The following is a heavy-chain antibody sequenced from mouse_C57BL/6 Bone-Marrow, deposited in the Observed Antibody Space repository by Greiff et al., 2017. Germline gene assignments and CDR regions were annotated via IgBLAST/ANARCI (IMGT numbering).Heavy chain of an antibody. CDR1: GYTFTDYY. Sequence: EVQLQQSGPELVKPGASVKISCKASGYTFTDYYMNWVKQSHGKSLEWIGDINPNNGGTSYNQKFKGKATLTVDKSSSTAYMELRSLTSEDSAVXYCARLDYGSSFDYGGQGTTLTVS. D-gene: IGHD1-1*01. J-gene: IGHJ2*01. V-gene: IGHV1-26*01. CDR2: INPNNGGT. CDR3: ARLDYGSSFDY.